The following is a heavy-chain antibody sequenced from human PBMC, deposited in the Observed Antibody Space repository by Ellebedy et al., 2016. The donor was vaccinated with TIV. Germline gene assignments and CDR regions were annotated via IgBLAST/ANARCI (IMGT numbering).Heavy chain of an antibody. V-gene: IGHV3-48*02. CDR3: AIDMAWGNERVNDALDI. CDR2: ISHSSLTI. CDR1: GFTFTSYS. J-gene: IGHJ3*02. D-gene: IGHD7-27*01. Sequence: GGSLRLSCAASGFTFTSYSMNWVRQAPGKGLEWVAYISHSSLTIYYADSVKGRFTVSRDNAKNSLYLQMSSLRDDDTAIYFCAIDMAWGNERVNDALDIWGQGTMVTVSP.